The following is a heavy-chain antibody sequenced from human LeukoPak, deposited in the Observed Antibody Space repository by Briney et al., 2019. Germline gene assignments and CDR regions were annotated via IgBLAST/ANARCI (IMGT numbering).Heavy chain of an antibody. CDR2: ISYDGSNK. J-gene: IGHJ4*02. CDR1: GFTFSSYA. CDR3: ARASSSWRGFDY. D-gene: IGHD6-13*01. Sequence: GGSLRLSCAASGFTFSSYAMHWVRQAPGKGLEWVAVISYDGSNKYYADSVKGRFTISRDNSKNTLYLQMNSLRAEDTAVYYCARASSSWRGFDYWGQGTLVTVSS. V-gene: IGHV3-30*04.